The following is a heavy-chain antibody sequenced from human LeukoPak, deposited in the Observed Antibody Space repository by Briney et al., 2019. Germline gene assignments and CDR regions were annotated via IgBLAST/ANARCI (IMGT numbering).Heavy chain of an antibody. Sequence: SETLSLTCAVYGGSFSGYYWTWIRQPPGKGLEWIGNIRYSGTTYYNPSLKSRVTISVDTSMTQFSLKLSSVTAADTAVYYCARRPRGIAAAGTAGDAFDIWGQGTMVTVSS. V-gene: IGHV4-34*01. J-gene: IGHJ3*02. CDR1: GGSFSGYY. CDR2: IRYSGTT. CDR3: ARRPRGIAAAGTAGDAFDI. D-gene: IGHD6-13*01.